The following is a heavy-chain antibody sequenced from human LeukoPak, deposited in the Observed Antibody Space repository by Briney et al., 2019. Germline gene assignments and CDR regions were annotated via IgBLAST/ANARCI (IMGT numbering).Heavy chain of an antibody. CDR1: GDSFTTYY. D-gene: IGHD2-2*01. V-gene: IGHV1-46*01. Sequence: ASVKVSCKTSGDSFTTYYFHWVRQAPGQGLEWVATINPKDGSTNYAENFRGRVTLTRDMSTTTLYMDLHSLESADTAVYYCARDRGCTTSSCYRTGLRWFDPWGQGTLVIVSS. J-gene: IGHJ5*02. CDR2: INPKDGST. CDR3: ARDRGCTTSSCYRTGLRWFDP.